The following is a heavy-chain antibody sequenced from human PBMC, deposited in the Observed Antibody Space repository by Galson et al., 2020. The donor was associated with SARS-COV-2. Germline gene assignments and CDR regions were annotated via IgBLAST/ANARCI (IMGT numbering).Heavy chain of an antibody. Sequence: TGGSLRLSCAASGFTFSSYGMHWVRQAPGKGLEWVAVISYDGSNKYYVDSVKGRFTISRDNSKNTLYLQMNSLRAEDTAVYYCANFPPGMDVWGQGTTVTVSS. V-gene: IGHV3-30*18. CDR3: ANFPPGMDV. CDR1: GFTFSSYG. J-gene: IGHJ6*02. CDR2: ISYDGSNK.